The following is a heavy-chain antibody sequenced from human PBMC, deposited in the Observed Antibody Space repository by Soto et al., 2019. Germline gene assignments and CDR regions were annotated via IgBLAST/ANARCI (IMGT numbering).Heavy chain of an antibody. CDR3: EGRDDPFHV. CDR1: GFSFSNYG. V-gene: IGHV3-33*01. J-gene: IGHJ3*01. Sequence: QVQLVESGGGVVQPGTSLRLSCVASGFSFSNYGIDWVRQAPGRGLEWVAVIWHDGSQKYLTDSVRGRFTISRDNSKNTVDLHMNSLRVEDTVVYYCEGRDDPFHVWGRGTMVTVSS. CDR2: IWHDGSQK.